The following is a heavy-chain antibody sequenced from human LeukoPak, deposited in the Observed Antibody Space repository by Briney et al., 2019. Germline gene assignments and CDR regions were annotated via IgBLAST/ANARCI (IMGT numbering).Heavy chain of an antibody. D-gene: IGHD2-8*01. V-gene: IGHV3-23*01. CDR1: GFPLRSYG. Sequence: GGSLRLSCAVSGFPLRSYGMSWVRQAPGKGLEWVSAISGSGGSTYYADSVKGRFTISRDNAKNSLDLQMNSLRAEDTAVYYCARDVFPCKRCNGFDIWGQGTMVTVSS. J-gene: IGHJ3*02. CDR3: ARDVFPCKRCNGFDI. CDR2: ISGSGGST.